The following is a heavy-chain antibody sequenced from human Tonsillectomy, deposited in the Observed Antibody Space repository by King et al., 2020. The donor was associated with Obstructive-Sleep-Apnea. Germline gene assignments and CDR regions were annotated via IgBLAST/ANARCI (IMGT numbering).Heavy chain of an antibody. CDR1: GGSFSGYY. V-gene: IGHV4-34*01. D-gene: IGHD6-6*01. J-gene: IGHJ4*02. Sequence: VQLQQWGAGLLKPSETLSLTCAVYGGSFSGYYWSWIRQPPGKGLEWIGEINHSGSTNYNPSLKSRVTISVDTSKNQFSLKLSSVTAADTAVYYCARGGGRIAARPVDYWGQGTLVTVSS. CDR2: INHSGST. CDR3: ARGGGRIAARPVDY.